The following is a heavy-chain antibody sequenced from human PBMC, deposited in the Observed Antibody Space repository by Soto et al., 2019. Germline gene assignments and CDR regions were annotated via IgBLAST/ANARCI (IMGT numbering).Heavy chain of an antibody. V-gene: IGHV4-39*01. CDR2: IYYSGST. J-gene: IGHJ1*01. CDR1: GGSISSSSYY. D-gene: IGHD6-13*01. Sequence: SETLSLTCTVSGGSISSSSYYWGWIRQPPGKGLEWIGSIYYSGSTYYNPSLKSRVTISVDTSKNQFSLKLSSVTAADTAVYYCARHVGPAGYSSSWYGYFQHWGQGTLVTVSS. CDR3: ARHVGPAGYSSSWYGYFQH.